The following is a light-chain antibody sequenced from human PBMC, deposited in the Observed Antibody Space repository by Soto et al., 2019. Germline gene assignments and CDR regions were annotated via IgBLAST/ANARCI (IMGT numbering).Light chain of an antibody. J-gene: IGKJ4*01. V-gene: IGKV1-5*01. Sequence: DIQMTQSPSTLSASVGDRVTITCRASQTIYGWLAWYQQQPGKAPNLLIYDASNLETGVPPRFSGSQSGTEFTLTISSLQPDDFATYYCQQYSGSSLTFGGVTKVDIK. CDR2: DAS. CDR3: QQYSGSSLT. CDR1: QTIYGW.